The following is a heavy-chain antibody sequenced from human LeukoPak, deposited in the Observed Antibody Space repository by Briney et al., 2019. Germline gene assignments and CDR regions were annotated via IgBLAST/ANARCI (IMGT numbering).Heavy chain of an antibody. CDR2: ISGSGAYT. Sequence: GGSLRLSCAAPGFTFSSYAMAWVRQAPGKGLEWVSAISGSGAYTYYADSVKGRFAISRDSSKNMLYLQMNSLRAEDTAIYYCAKDIEPDYGDYLDYWGQGTLVTVSS. V-gene: IGHV3-23*01. J-gene: IGHJ4*02. CDR1: GFTFSSYA. D-gene: IGHD4-17*01. CDR3: AKDIEPDYGDYLDY.